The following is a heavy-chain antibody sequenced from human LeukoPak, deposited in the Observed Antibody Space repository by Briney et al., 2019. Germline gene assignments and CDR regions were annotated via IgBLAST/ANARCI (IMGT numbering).Heavy chain of an antibody. J-gene: IGHJ4*02. V-gene: IGHV3-23*01. CDR3: AKDPDFWSGYFH. CDR2: ISGSGGST. CDR1: GFTFSSYA. Sequence: QAGGSLRLSCAASGFTFSSYAMSWVRQAPGKGLEWVSAISGSGGSTYYADSVKGRFTISRDNSKNTLYLQMNSLRAEDTAVYYCAKDPDFWSGYFHWGQGTLVTVSS. D-gene: IGHD3-3*01.